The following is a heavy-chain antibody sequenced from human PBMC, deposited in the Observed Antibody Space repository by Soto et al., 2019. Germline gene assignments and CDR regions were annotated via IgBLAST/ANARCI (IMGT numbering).Heavy chain of an antibody. D-gene: IGHD3-9*01. CDR3: ARGRAFDWVWQYYYMDV. CDR2: INHSGST. CDR1: GGSFSGYY. J-gene: IGHJ6*03. Sequence: PSETLSLTCAVYGGSFSGYYWSWIRQPPGKGLEWIGEINHSGSTNYNPSLKSRVTISVDTSKNQFSLKLSSVTAADTAVYYCARGRAFDWVWQYYYMDVWGKGTTVTVSS. V-gene: IGHV4-34*01.